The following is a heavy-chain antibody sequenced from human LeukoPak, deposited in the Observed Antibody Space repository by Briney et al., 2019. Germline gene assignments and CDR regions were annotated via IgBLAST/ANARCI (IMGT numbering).Heavy chain of an antibody. V-gene: IGHV3-48*04. Sequence: QPGGSLRLSCAASGFNFSSYSMSWVRQAPGKGLEWVSYITSTSNTMYYSDAVKGRFTISRDNSKNTLSLQMNNLRVDDTAIYYCSNSPPTYGDLDYWGQGTLVTVSS. CDR3: SNSPPTYGDLDY. J-gene: IGHJ4*02. D-gene: IGHD2-21*01. CDR2: ITSTSNTM. CDR1: GFNFSSYS.